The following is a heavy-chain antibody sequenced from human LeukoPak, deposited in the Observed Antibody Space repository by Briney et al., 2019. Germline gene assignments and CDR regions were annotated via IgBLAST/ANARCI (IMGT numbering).Heavy chain of an antibody. J-gene: IGHJ4*02. Sequence: SETVSLTCTVSSYFISSGYYLGSIRHYPGDGLDCIASINHSGITYYNPSLKSRVTISVDTSKNQFSLKLTSVTAADTAVYYCGRDRATGYYDYWGQGILVTVSS. CDR3: GRDRATGYYDY. V-gene: IGHV4-38-2*02. CDR1: SYFISSGYY. CDR2: INHSGIT. D-gene: IGHD3-9*01.